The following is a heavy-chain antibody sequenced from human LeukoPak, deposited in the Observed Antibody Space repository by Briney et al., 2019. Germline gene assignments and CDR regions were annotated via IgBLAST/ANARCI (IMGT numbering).Heavy chain of an antibody. CDR3: AKNPHYYGSGSYDY. D-gene: IGHD3-10*01. J-gene: IGHJ4*02. Sequence: PGGSLRLSCAASGFTFSSYAMSWVRQAPGKGLEWVPAISGSGGSAYYADSVKGRFTISRDNSKNTLYLQMNSLRAEDTAVYYCAKNPHYYGSGSYDYWGQGTLVTVSS. CDR1: GFTFSSYA. CDR2: ISGSGGSA. V-gene: IGHV3-23*01.